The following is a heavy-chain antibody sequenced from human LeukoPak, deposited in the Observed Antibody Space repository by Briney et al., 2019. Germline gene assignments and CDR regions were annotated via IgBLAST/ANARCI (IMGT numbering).Heavy chain of an antibody. Sequence: SETLSLTCTVSGGSISSYYWSWIRQPAGKGLEWIGRIYTSGSTNYNPSLKSRVTMSVDTSKDQFSLKLSSVTAADTAVYYCARGATVTHYFDYWGQGTLVTVSS. V-gene: IGHV4-4*07. D-gene: IGHD4-17*01. J-gene: IGHJ4*02. CDR2: IYTSGST. CDR3: ARGATVTHYFDY. CDR1: GGSISSYY.